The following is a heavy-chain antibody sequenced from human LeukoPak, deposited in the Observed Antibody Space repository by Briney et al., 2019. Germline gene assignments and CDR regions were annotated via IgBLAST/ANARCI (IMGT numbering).Heavy chain of an antibody. Sequence: GASVKVSCKASGYTFTGYYMHWVRQAPGQGLEWMGWINPNSGGTNYAQKFQGRVTMTRDTSISTAYMELSRLRSDDTAVYYCARVLHKIAAAGMAGKWFDPWGQGTLVTVSS. D-gene: IGHD6-13*01. CDR2: INPNSGGT. V-gene: IGHV1-2*02. CDR3: ARVLHKIAAAGMAGKWFDP. CDR1: GYTFTGYY. J-gene: IGHJ5*02.